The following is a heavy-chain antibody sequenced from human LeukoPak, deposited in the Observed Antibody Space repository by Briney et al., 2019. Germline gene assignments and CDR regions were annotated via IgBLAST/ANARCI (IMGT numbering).Heavy chain of an antibody. CDR1: GYTFTSYY. Sequence: GASVKVFCKASGYTFTSYYMHWVRQAPGQGLEWMGIINPSGGSTSYAQKFQGRVTMTRDTSTSTVYMELSSLRSEDTAVYYCARAAIPIEGWFDPWGQGTLVTVSS. J-gene: IGHJ5*02. CDR2: INPSGGST. D-gene: IGHD3-3*01. CDR3: ARAAIPIEGWFDP. V-gene: IGHV1-46*01.